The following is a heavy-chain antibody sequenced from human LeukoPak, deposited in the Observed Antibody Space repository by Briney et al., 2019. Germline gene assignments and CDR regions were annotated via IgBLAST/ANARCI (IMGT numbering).Heavy chain of an antibody. V-gene: IGHV1-2*02. D-gene: IGHD5-18*01. Sequence: EASVKVSCKASGYTFTDYYIHWVRRAPGQGPEWMGWINSNTGDTKYAQKFQDRVTLTQDTSISTAYMELSRLESDDTAVFYCARGRWLQLWGDYWGQGTPLTVSS. J-gene: IGHJ4*02. CDR1: GYTFTDYY. CDR3: ARGRWLQLWGDY. CDR2: INSNTGDT.